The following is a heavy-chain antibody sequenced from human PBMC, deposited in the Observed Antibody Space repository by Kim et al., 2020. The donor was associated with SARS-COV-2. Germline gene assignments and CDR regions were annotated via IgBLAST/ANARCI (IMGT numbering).Heavy chain of an antibody. CDR1: GGSFSGYY. V-gene: IGHV4-34*01. Sequence: SETLSLTCAVYGGSFSGYYWSWIRQPPGKGLEWIGEINHSGSTNYNPSLKSRVTISVDTSKNQFSLKLSSVTAADTAVYYCARGLRGGTIFGVAPLYNW. CDR3: ARGLRGGTIFGVAPLYNW. CDR2: INHSGST. J-gene: IGHJ5*01. D-gene: IGHD3-3*01.